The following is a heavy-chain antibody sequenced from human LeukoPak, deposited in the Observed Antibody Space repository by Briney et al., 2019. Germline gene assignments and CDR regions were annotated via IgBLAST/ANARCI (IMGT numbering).Heavy chain of an antibody. CDR3: ARGNYYDSSGYTTGDWFDP. CDR1: GFTFSYYA. V-gene: IGHV3-30-3*01. CDR2: ISSDGSNR. Sequence: GGSLRLSCAASGFTFSYYAIHWVRQAPGKGLEWEAVISSDGSNRYYADSVKGRFTISRDNSKNTLYLQMNSLRAEDTAVYYCARGNYYDSSGYTTGDWFDPWGQGTLVTVSS. D-gene: IGHD3-22*01. J-gene: IGHJ5*02.